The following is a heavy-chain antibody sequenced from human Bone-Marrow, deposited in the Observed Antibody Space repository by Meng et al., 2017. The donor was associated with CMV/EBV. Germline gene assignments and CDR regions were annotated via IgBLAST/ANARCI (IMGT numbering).Heavy chain of an antibody. CDR3: ARVAAAADY. CDR1: GGSISSYY. CDR2: IYYSGST. Sequence: GSLRLSCTVSGGSISSYYWSWIRQPPGKGLEWIGYIYYSGSTNYNPSLKSRVTISVDTSKNQFSLKLSSVTAADTAVYYCARVAAAADYWGQGTLVTVSS. D-gene: IGHD6-13*01. J-gene: IGHJ4*02. V-gene: IGHV4-59*01.